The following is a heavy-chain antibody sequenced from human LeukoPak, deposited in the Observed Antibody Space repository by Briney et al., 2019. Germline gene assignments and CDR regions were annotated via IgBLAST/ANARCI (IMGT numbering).Heavy chain of an antibody. D-gene: IGHD3-3*01. CDR2: IYPGDSDT. J-gene: IGHJ5*02. V-gene: IGHV5-51*01. CDR3: ARIYYDFWSSSPGGNWFDP. Sequence: GESLKISCKGFGYSFTSYWIGWVLQMPGKGLEWMVIIYPGDSDTRYSPSFQGQVTISADKSISTAYLQWSSLKASDTAMYYCARIYYDFWSSSPGGNWFDPWGQGTLVTVSS. CDR1: GYSFTSYW.